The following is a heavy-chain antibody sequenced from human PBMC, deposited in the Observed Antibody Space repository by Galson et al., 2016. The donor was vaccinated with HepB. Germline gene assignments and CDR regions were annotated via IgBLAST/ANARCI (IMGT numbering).Heavy chain of an antibody. Sequence: TLSLTCTVSGASMTSYYWSWIRQPPGKGLEWLGYIYYTGSTNSNPSPKSRVTVTADTSRQQFSLKLTSVTAADTAVYYCARRGGFGSESSHLDFWGQGTLVTVSS. CDR1: GASMTSYY. D-gene: IGHD3-10*01. J-gene: IGHJ4*02. CDR3: ARRGGFGSESSHLDF. CDR2: IYYTGST. V-gene: IGHV4-59*01.